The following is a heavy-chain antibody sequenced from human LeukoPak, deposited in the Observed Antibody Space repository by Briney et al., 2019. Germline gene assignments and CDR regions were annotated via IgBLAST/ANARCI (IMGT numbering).Heavy chain of an antibody. J-gene: IGHJ4*02. D-gene: IGHD3-10*01. CDR1: GGSISSGGYS. CDR2: INHSGST. CDR3: ARVEVGGFGELLWTVDY. V-gene: IGHV4-30-2*01. Sequence: SQTLSLTCAVSGGSISSGGYSWSWIRQPPGKGLEWIGEINHSGSTNDNPSLKSRVTISVDTSKNQFSLKLSSVTAADTAVYYCARVEVGGFGELLWTVDYWGQGTLVTVSS.